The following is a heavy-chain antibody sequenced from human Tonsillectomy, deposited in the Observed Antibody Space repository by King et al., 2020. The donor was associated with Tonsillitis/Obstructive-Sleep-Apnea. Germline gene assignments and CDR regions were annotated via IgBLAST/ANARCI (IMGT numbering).Heavy chain of an antibody. J-gene: IGHJ5*02. CDR1: GFTFSDYY. CDR2: ICSSSSYK. Sequence: VQLVESGGGLVKPGGSLRLSCAASGFTFSDYYMSWIRQAPGKGLEWGSYICSSSSYKNYADAVKGRFTISRDNAKNSQYLQMNSLRAEDTAVYYCARTRRGSLNWFDPWGQGTLVTVSS. D-gene: IGHD6-13*01. CDR3: ARTRRGSLNWFDP. V-gene: IGHV3-11*05.